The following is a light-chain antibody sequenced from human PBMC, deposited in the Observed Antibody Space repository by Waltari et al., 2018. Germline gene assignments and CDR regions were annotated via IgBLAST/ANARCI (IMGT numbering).Light chain of an antibody. Sequence: EIALTHSPGTLSLSTGERATLSCRARQSVSRSLAWYQQKPGQAPRLLIYGASSRATGVPDRFSGSGSGTDFSLTISRLEPEDFAVYYCQHYVRLPVSFGQGTKVEIK. V-gene: IGKV3-20*01. CDR2: GAS. CDR1: QSVSRS. CDR3: QHYVRLPVS. J-gene: IGKJ1*01.